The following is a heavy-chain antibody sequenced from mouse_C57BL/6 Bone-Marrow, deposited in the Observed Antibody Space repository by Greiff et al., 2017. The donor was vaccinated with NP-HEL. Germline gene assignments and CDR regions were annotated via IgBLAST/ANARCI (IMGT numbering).Heavy chain of an antibody. Sequence: VQLKESGGGLVKPGGSLKLSCAASGFTFSDYGMHWVRQAPEKGLEWVAYISSGSSTIYYADTVKGRFTISRDNAKNTLFLQLTSLRSEDTAVYYCARPRGYGSGYYFDYWGQGATLTVSS. V-gene: IGHV5-17*01. CDR3: ARPRGYGSGYYFDY. D-gene: IGHD1-1*01. CDR2: ISSGSSTI. J-gene: IGHJ2*01. CDR1: GFTFSDYG.